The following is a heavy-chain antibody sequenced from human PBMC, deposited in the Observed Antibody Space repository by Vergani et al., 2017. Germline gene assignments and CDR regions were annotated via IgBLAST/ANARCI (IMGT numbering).Heavy chain of an antibody. D-gene: IGHD3-10*01. Sequence: QVQLQELGPGLVKPSQTLSLPRTVSGGPISSGSYYLSWIRQPAGKGLEWIGRIYTSGSTNYNPSLKSRVTISVDTSKNQFSLKLSSVTAAGTAVYYCAGGRYYGAGGLVYGMDVWGQGTTVTVSS. J-gene: IGHJ6*02. CDR3: AGGRYYGAGGLVYGMDV. V-gene: IGHV4-61*02. CDR1: GGPISSGSYY. CDR2: IYTSGST.